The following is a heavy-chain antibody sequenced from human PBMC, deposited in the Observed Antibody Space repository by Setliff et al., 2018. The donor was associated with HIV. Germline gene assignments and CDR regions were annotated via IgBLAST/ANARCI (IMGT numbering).Heavy chain of an antibody. CDR2: IHTSGNT. J-gene: IGHJ4*02. CDR3: APRHHKYGFL. CDR1: GGSISSGDYY. D-gene: IGHD3-10*01. Sequence: SETLSLTCTVSGGSISSGDYYWTWIRQPAGKGLQWIGRIHTSGNTNYNPSLKSRVTISVDTSKNQFSLSLRSVTAADTALYYCAPRHHKYGFLWGQGTLVTVSS. V-gene: IGHV4-61*02.